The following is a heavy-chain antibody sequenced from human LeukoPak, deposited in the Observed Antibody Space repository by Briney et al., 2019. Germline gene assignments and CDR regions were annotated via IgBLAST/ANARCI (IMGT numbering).Heavy chain of an antibody. Sequence: ASVKVSCKASGYTFTSYDINWVRQATGQGLEWMGWMNPNSGNTGYAQKFQGRVTMTEDTSTDTAYMELSSLRSEDTAVYYCARDINDGGDWGQGTLVTVSS. V-gene: IGHV1-8*01. CDR2: MNPNSGNT. CDR3: ARDINDGGD. D-gene: IGHD1-1*01. CDR1: GYTFTSYD. J-gene: IGHJ4*02.